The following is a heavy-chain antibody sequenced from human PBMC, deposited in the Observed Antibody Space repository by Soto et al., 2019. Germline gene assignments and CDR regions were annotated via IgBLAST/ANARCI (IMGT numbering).Heavy chain of an antibody. J-gene: IGHJ6*04. CDR1: GGTLSSFA. CDR2: FIPVVAMA. CDR3: ANGNDKYFYYGMDV. V-gene: IGHV1-69*04. Sequence: GASVKVSCKTSGGTLSSFAISWVRQAPGQGLEWVGTFIPVVAMAKYGQNFQGRVTITADQSTNTLFMELRSLRYEDTAMYYCANGNDKYFYYGMDVWGKWTTGTVS. D-gene: IGHD1-1*01.